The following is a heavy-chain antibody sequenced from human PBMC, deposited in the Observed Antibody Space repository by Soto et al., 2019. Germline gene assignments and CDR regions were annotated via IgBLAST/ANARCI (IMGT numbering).Heavy chain of an antibody. V-gene: IGHV4-31*03. CDR2: IYYSGST. J-gene: IGHJ4*02. D-gene: IGHD4-17*01. CDR1: GGSISSGGYY. Sequence: PSETLSLTCTVSGGSISSGGYYWSWIRQHPGKGLEWIGYIYYSGSTYYNPSLKSRVTISVDTSKNQFSLKLSSVTAADTAVYYCASTAFDYGGNPSYFDYWGQGTLVTVSS. CDR3: ASTAFDYGGNPSYFDY.